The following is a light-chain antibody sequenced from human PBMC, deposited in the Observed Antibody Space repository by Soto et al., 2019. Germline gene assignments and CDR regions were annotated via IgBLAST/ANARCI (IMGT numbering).Light chain of an antibody. CDR1: SSDVGGYNF. CDR3: SSYGISSTRVV. V-gene: IGLV2-14*01. CDR2: DVS. Sequence: QSVLTQPASVSGSPGQSITISCTGTSSDVGGYNFVSWYQQHPGKAPKVMIFDVSNRPSGVSNRFSGSKSGSTASLTISGLQAEDEADYYCSSYGISSTRVVFGGGTKVTVL. J-gene: IGLJ2*01.